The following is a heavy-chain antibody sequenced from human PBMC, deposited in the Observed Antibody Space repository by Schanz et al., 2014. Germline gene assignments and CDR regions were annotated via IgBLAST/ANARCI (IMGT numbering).Heavy chain of an antibody. V-gene: IGHV3-33*03. Sequence: VQLLESGGGLVQPGGSLRLSCAASGFAFSVYGMHWVRQAPGKGPEWVAVIWSDGSTKYYADSVKGRFTISRDNSKNTLYLQMNSLRTEDTAMYYCASPSGYSDYGTYFDFWGQGTLVTVSS. CDR1: GFAFSVYG. CDR2: IWSDGSTK. J-gene: IGHJ4*02. D-gene: IGHD5-12*01. CDR3: ASPSGYSDYGTYFDF.